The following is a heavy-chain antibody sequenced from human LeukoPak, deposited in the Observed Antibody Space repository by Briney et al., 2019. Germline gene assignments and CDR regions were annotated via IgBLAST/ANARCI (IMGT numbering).Heavy chain of an antibody. CDR1: GFTFSNNW. J-gene: IGHJ3*02. V-gene: IGHV3-7*01. Sequence: GGSLRLSCAASGFTFSNNWMNWVRQAPGKGLEWVGNINPGGTEKYYVDSVTGRFTISRDNAKNSLYLQMNSLRVEDTAVYYCAREKKTEWTTGAFDMWGQGTMVIVSS. CDR3: AREKKTEWTTGAFDM. CDR2: INPGGTEK. D-gene: IGHD3-3*01.